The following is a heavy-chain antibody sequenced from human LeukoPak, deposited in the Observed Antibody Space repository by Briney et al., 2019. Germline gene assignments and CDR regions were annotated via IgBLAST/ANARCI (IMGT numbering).Heavy chain of an antibody. J-gene: IGHJ4*02. CDR3: AKDAAYYDSSGYSYFDY. CDR1: GFTFSSYA. Sequence: PGGSLRLSCAASGFTFSSYAMSWVRQAPGKGLEWVSAISGSGGSTYYADSVKGRFTISRDNSKNTLYLQMNSLRAEDTAVYYCAKDAAYYDSSGYSYFDYWGQGTLVTVSS. D-gene: IGHD3-22*01. CDR2: ISGSGGST. V-gene: IGHV3-23*01.